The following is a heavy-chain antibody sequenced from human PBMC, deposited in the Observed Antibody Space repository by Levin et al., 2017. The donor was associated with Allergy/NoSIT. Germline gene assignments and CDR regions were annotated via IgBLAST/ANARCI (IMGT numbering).Heavy chain of an antibody. D-gene: IGHD1-26*01. Sequence: SQTLSLTCAVSDGSISTYYWSWIRQPPGKGLEWIGYIYHSGSTDYNPSLKSRVSISIDTSKNQFSLKLGSVTAADTAVYYCGRARGSYYNDYWGQGTLVTVSS. CDR3: GRARGSYYNDY. CDR2: IYHSGST. V-gene: IGHV4-59*01. CDR1: DGSISTYY. J-gene: IGHJ4*02.